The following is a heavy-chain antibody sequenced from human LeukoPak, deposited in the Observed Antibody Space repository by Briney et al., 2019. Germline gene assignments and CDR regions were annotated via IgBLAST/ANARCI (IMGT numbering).Heavy chain of an antibody. CDR3: ARDGRYYDMTDAFDI. Sequence: ASVKVSCKASGYIFTDSAMNWVRQAPGQGLEWMGWINTNTGNPTYAQGFTGRFVFSLDTSVSTAYLQISSLKAEDTAVYYCARDGRYYDMTDAFDIWGQGTMVTVSS. V-gene: IGHV7-4-1*02. J-gene: IGHJ3*02. D-gene: IGHD3-9*01. CDR1: GYIFTDSA. CDR2: INTNTGNP.